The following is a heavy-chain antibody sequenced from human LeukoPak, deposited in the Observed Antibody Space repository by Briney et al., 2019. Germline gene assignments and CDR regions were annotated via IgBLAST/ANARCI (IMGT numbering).Heavy chain of an antibody. CDR1: GGSISSGGYY. Sequence: SQTLSLTCTVSGGSISSGGYYWSWIRQHPGKGLEWIGYIYYSGSTYYNPSLKSRVTISVDTSKNQFSLKLSSVTAADTAVYYCARDRGGSGGPHAFDIWGQGTMVTVSS. CDR2: IYYSGST. D-gene: IGHD3-10*01. CDR3: ARDRGGSGGPHAFDI. V-gene: IGHV4-31*03. J-gene: IGHJ3*02.